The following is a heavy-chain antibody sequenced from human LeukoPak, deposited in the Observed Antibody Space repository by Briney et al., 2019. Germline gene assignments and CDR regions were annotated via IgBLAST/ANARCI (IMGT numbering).Heavy chain of an antibody. Sequence: GGSLRLSCAASGFTFSSYSMNWGREAPGKGLEWVSYISSSSSTIYYADSVKGRFTISRDNAKNSLYLQMNSLRAEDTAVYYCARGRYCGGDCYLNWFDPWGQGTLVTVSS. CDR3: ARGRYCGGDCYLNWFDP. D-gene: IGHD2-21*02. CDR2: ISSSSSTI. CDR1: GFTFSSYS. V-gene: IGHV3-48*01. J-gene: IGHJ5*02.